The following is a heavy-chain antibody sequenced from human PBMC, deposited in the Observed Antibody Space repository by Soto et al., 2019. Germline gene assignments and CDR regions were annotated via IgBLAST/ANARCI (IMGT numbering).Heavy chain of an antibody. D-gene: IGHD2-21*01. CDR1: GFTFSSCA. Sequence: QVQLLESGGGVVQPGKSLRLSCAASGFTFSSCAIHWVRQAPGKGLEWVAVISNDGTKKYYGDSVKGRFTIARDNSKNTLYLQINGLRPEDTAVYYCARDYINSGRVDFWGQGTLVTVSS. V-gene: IGHV3-30*04. J-gene: IGHJ4*02. CDR2: ISNDGTKK. CDR3: ARDYINSGRVDF.